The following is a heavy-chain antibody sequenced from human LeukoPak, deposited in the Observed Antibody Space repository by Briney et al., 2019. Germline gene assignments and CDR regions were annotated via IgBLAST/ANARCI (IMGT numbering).Heavy chain of an antibody. CDR3: GRRPDITVAHTVEK. CDR2: ISSSGDST. J-gene: IGHJ4*02. D-gene: IGHD6-19*01. CDR1: GFTFGNYA. V-gene: IGHV3-23*01. Sequence: GGSLILSCAASGFTFGNYAMDWVRQVPGRGLEWVSTISSSGDSTYDADSVKGRFTISRDNSKNSLYLQMNSVRAEDTAVYAKGRRPDITVAHTVEKWGQGTLVTVSS.